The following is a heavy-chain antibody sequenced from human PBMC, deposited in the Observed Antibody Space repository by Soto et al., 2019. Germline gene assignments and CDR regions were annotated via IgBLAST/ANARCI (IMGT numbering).Heavy chain of an antibody. CDR1: GFAVTRTKMG. CDR3: TRIDHARVI. CDR2: IFSNDEK. Sequence: SGPTLVNPTETLTLTCTVSGFAVTRTKMGVSWIRQPSVKALQWLAHIFSNDEKSYSPSLRTRLIVPKGASTSQVVLRMLNMDPVNTVTYYCTRIDHARVIWGQGAMVTVSS. J-gene: IGHJ4*03. V-gene: IGHV2-26*01. D-gene: IGHD6-6*01.